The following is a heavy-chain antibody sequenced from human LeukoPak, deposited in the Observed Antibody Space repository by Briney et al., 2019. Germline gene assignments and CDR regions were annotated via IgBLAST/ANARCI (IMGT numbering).Heavy chain of an antibody. J-gene: IGHJ4*02. CDR2: IYPGDSDT. D-gene: IGHD3-22*01. CDR3: ARQLNYYDSSGSYFDY. CDR1: GYSLTSYW. V-gene: IGHV5-51*01. Sequence: GESLKISCKGSGYSLTSYWISWVRQMPGKGLEWMGIIYPGDSDTRYSPSFQGQVTISADKSISTAYLQWSSLKASDTAMYYCARQLNYYDSSGSYFDYWGQGTLVTVSS.